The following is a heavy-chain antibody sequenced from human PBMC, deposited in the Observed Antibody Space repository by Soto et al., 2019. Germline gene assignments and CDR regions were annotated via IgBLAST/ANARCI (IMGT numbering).Heavy chain of an antibody. J-gene: IGHJ4*02. CDR1: GFTFSSYA. V-gene: IGHV3-23*01. D-gene: IGHD3-3*01. CDR2: ISGSGGST. Sequence: GGSLRLSCAASGFTFSSYAMSWVRQAPGKGLEWVSAISGSGGSTYYADSVKGRFTISRDNSKNTLYLQMNSLRAEDTAVYYCAKDSFWGGYSPSFGYWGQGTLVTVSS. CDR3: AKDSFWGGYSPSFGY.